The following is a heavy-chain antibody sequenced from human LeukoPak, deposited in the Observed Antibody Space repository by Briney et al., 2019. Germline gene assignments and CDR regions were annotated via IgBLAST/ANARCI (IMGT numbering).Heavy chain of an antibody. J-gene: IGHJ4*02. D-gene: IGHD3-9*01. Sequence: SSQTLSLTCAVSGGSISSGGYSWSWIRQSPGKGLDWIGEIKHTGDTDYIPSLMSRVTMSIDTAKRQFSLRLTSVTAADTAVYFCTRRLVSGRAFDYWGQGALVTVSS. CDR2: IKHTGDT. CDR3: TRRLVSGRAFDY. V-gene: IGHV4-30-2*06. CDR1: GGSISSGGYS.